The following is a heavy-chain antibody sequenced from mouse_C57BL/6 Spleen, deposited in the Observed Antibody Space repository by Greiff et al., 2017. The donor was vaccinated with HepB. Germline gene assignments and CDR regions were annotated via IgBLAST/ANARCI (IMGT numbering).Heavy chain of an antibody. Sequence: VQLQQSGAELVRPGASVTLSCKASGYTFTDYEMHWVKQTPVHGLEWIGAIDPETGGTAYNQKFKGKAILTADKSSSTAYMELRSLTSEDSAVYYCTRRAAQATPAWFAYWGQGTLVTVSA. CDR3: TRRAAQATPAWFAY. D-gene: IGHD3-2*02. V-gene: IGHV1-15*01. CDR1: GYTFTDYE. CDR2: IDPETGGT. J-gene: IGHJ3*01.